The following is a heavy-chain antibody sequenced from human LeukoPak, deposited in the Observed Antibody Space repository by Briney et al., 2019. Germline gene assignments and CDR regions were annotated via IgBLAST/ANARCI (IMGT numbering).Heavy chain of an antibody. V-gene: IGHV3-30*03. J-gene: IGHJ4*02. CDR3: AGYSSHFDY. Sequence: GGSLRLSCAASGFTFSSYGMHWVRQAPGKGLEWVAVISHDGSNKYYADSVKGRFTISRDNSKNTLYLQMNSLRAEDTAVYYCAGYSSHFDYWGQGTLVTVSS. CDR2: ISHDGSNK. CDR1: GFTFSSYG. D-gene: IGHD6-13*01.